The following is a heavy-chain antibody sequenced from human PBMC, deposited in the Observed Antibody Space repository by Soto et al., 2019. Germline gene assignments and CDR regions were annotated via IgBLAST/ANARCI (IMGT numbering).Heavy chain of an antibody. CDR2: IWNDGTNK. Sequence: PGGSLRLSCAASGFTFSSYAMHWVRQAPGKGLEWVAVIWNDGTNKYYADSVKGRFTISRDNSKTTLYLQMNSLRAEDTAVYYCARDNWNYVSAFDIWGQGTMDTVSS. V-gene: IGHV3-33*01. D-gene: IGHD1-7*01. J-gene: IGHJ3*02. CDR1: GFTFSSYA. CDR3: ARDNWNYVSAFDI.